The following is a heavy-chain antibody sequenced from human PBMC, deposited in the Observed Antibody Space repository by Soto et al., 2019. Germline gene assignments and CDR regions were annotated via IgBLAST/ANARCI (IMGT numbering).Heavy chain of an antibody. Sequence: SETLSLTCSVSGGSISSSSYSWGWIRQPPGKGLEWIGTIYYSGSTHYNPSLEGRVAISADTPNNQLSLRLSSVTAADTAVYYCGRQPGHCGSTTCFGYYLMDVWGQGTTVTVSS. CDR3: GRQPGHCGSTTCFGYYLMDV. CDR1: GGSISSSSYS. V-gene: IGHV4-39*01. CDR2: IYYSGST. J-gene: IGHJ6*02. D-gene: IGHD2-2*01.